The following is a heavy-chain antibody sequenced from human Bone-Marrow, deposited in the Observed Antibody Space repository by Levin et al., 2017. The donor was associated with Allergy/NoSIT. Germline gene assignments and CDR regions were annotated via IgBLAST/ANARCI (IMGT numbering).Heavy chain of an antibody. J-gene: IGHJ6*02. V-gene: IGHV3-49*03. CDR3: SRDYGYYYYHGMDV. Sequence: LTGGSLRLSCTASGFNFGDYAMSWFRQAPGKGLEWVGLIKSKAYGGTTDYAASVKGRFTFSRDDSKSIAYLEMNSLKTEDTAVYYCSRDYGYYYYHGMDVWGQGTTVTVSS. CDR1: GFNFGDYA. D-gene: IGHD2-15*01. CDR2: IKSKAYGGTT.